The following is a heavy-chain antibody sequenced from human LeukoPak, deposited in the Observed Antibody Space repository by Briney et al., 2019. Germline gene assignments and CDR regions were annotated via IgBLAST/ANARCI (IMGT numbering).Heavy chain of an antibody. D-gene: IGHD3-16*02. CDR1: GYTFTSYG. V-gene: IGHV1-18*01. J-gene: IGHJ4*02. CDR2: ISAYNGNT. CDR3: ARDRGPRGIYDYVWGSYRAFDY. Sequence: GASVKVSCKASGYTFTSYGISWGRQAPGQGLEWMGWISAYNGNTNYAQKLQGRVTMTTDTSTSTAYMELRSLRSDDTAVYYCARDRGPRGIYDYVWGSYRAFDYWGQGTLVTVSS.